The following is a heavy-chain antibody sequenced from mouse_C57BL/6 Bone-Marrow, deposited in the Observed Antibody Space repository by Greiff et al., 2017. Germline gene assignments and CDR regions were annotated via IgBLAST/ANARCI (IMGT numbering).Heavy chain of an antibody. D-gene: IGHD2-3*01. J-gene: IGHJ4*01. CDR2: ISNGGGST. CDR3: ARQGWLLYAMDY. CDR1: GFTFSDYY. Sequence: EVMLVESGGGLVQPGGSLKLSCAASGFTFSDYYMYWVRQTPEKRLEWVAYISNGGGSTYYPDTVKGRFTISSDNAKNTLYLQMSRLKSEDTAMYYCARQGWLLYAMDYWGQGTSVTVSS. V-gene: IGHV5-12*01.